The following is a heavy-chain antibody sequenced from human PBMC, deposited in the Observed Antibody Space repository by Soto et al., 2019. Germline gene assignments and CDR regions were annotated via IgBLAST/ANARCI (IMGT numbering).Heavy chain of an antibody. V-gene: IGHV4-31*03. CDR2: IYYSGST. J-gene: IGHJ6*02. CDR3: ARGQCSSTSCYPYYYYYYGMDV. CDR1: GGSISSGGYY. D-gene: IGHD2-2*01. Sequence: SETLSLTSTVSGGSISSGGYYWSWIRQHPGKGLEWIGYIYYSGSTYYNPSLKSRVTISVDTSKNQFSLKLSSVTAADTAVYYCARGQCSSTSCYPYYYYYYGMDVWGQGTMVTVSS.